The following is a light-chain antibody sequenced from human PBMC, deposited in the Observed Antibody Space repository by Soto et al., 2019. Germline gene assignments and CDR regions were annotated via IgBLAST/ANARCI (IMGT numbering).Light chain of an antibody. J-gene: IGLJ1*01. CDR2: GNS. Sequence: QSVLTQPPSVSGAPGQKVTISCTGSSSNIGAGYDVHWYQQLPGTAPKLLLYGNSNRPSGVPDRFSGSKSGTSASLAITGLQTEDEADYYCQSYDTSLDALYVFGTGTKVTVL. V-gene: IGLV1-40*01. CDR1: SSNIGAGYD. CDR3: QSYDTSLDALYV.